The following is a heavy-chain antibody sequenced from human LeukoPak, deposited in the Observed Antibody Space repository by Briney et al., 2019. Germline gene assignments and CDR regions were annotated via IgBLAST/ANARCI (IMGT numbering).Heavy chain of an antibody. CDR3: ARDNADYYDFWSVRSYYYYMDV. J-gene: IGHJ6*03. D-gene: IGHD3-3*01. Sequence: GGSLRLSCAASGFTFSSYAMHWVRQAPGKGLEWVAVISYDGSNKYYADSVKGRFTISRDNSKNTLYLQMNSLRAEDTAVCYCARDNADYYDFWSVRSYYYYMDVWGKGTTVTVSS. CDR2: ISYDGSNK. CDR1: GFTFSSYA. V-gene: IGHV3-30*01.